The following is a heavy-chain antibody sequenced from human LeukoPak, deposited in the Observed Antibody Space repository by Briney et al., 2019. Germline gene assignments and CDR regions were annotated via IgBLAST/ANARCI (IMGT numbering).Heavy chain of an antibody. D-gene: IGHD6-19*01. Sequence: PGGSLRLSCAASGFTFSSYHMNWVRQAPGKGLEWVSYISSSSGTIYYADSVKGRFTISRDNSKNTLYLQMNSLRPEDTAVYYCAKDRSSSGWYYFDYWGQGTLVTVSS. J-gene: IGHJ4*02. V-gene: IGHV3-48*01. CDR3: AKDRSSSGWYYFDY. CDR1: GFTFSSYH. CDR2: ISSSSGTI.